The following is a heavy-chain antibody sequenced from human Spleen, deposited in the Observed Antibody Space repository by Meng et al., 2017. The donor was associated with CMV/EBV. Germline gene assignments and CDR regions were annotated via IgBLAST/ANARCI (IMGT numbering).Heavy chain of an antibody. Sequence: GESLKISCAASGFTFSNYAMSWVRQAPGKGLEWVSLISGSGGSTHYADSVKGRFTISRDDAKNSLYLQMNSLRADDTAVYYCARDAVVAPAALRTFYYYGMDVWGQGSTVTVSS. J-gene: IGHJ6*02. CDR2: ISGSGGST. V-gene: IGHV3-23*01. CDR3: ARDAVVAPAALRTFYYYGMDV. D-gene: IGHD2-2*02. CDR1: GFTFSNYA.